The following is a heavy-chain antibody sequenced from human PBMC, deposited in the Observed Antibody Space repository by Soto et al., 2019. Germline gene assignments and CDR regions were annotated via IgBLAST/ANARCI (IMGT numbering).Heavy chain of an antibody. J-gene: IGHJ6*02. D-gene: IGHD3-16*01. CDR3: ARGFGLANYYGMDV. V-gene: IGHV4-59*01. CDR1: GGSISSYD. CDR2: IYYSGST. Sequence: PSETLSLTCTVSGGSISSYDWSWIRQPPGKGLEWIGYIYYSGSTHYNPSLKSRVTLSVDTSKNQFSLKLMSVTAADTVVYCCARGFGLANYYGMDVWGQGTTVTVSS.